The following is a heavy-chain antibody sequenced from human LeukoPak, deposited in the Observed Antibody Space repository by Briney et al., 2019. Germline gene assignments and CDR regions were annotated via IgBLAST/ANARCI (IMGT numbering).Heavy chain of an antibody. Sequence: PGGSLRLSCAASGFTFSTYAMSWVRQAPGKGLEWVSGISGSGDNTNYADSVKGRFTISRDSAKNSLYLQMDSLRVEDTAIYYCARCSGWAFKNWGQGTLVTVSS. V-gene: IGHV3-23*01. CDR3: ARCSGWAFKN. D-gene: IGHD6-19*01. CDR2: ISGSGDNT. J-gene: IGHJ4*02. CDR1: GFTFSTYA.